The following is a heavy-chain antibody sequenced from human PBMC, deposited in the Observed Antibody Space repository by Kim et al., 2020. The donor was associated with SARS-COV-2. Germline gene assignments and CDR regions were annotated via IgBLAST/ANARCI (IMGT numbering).Heavy chain of an antibody. CDR3: ARDLLDVVAYYYYGMDV. CDR1: GGTFSSYA. V-gene: IGHV1-69*04. D-gene: IGHD5-12*01. CDR2: IIPILGIA. Sequence: SVKVSCKASGGTFSSYAISWVRQAPGQGLEWMGRIIPILGIANYAQKFQGRVTITADKSTSTAYMELSSLRSEDTAVYYCARDLLDVVAYYYYGMDVWGQGTTVTVSS. J-gene: IGHJ6*02.